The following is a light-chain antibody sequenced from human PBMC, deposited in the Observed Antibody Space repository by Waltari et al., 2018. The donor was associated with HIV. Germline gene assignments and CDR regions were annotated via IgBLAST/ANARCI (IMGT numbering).Light chain of an antibody. CDR1: SSDGGGYNY. CDR2: HVS. CDR3: TSYTSSNTLVI. V-gene: IGLV2-14*03. Sequence: QSALTQPASVSGSPGQSITISCTGTSSDGGGYNYVPWYQQHPGKAPKLMIYHVSNRPSGVSNRFSGPKSGNTASWTISGLQAEDEADYYCTSYTSSNTLVIFGGGTKLTVL. J-gene: IGLJ2*01.